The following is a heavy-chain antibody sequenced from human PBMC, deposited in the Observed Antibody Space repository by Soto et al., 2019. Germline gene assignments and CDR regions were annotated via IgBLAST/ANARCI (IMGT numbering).Heavy chain of an antibody. CDR3: TTLGGPQLGARDY. V-gene: IGHV3-74*01. D-gene: IGHD7-27*01. CDR2: INGDGSST. Sequence: EVQLVESGGGLVHPGGSLRLSCAGSGFTFSDYRVHWVRQAPGKGLVWVSVINGDGSSTNYADSVTGRFTISRDNAKNTVNPQMNGLRAEDTAVYYCTTLGGPQLGARDYWGQGTLVTVSS. J-gene: IGHJ4*02. CDR1: GFTFSDYR.